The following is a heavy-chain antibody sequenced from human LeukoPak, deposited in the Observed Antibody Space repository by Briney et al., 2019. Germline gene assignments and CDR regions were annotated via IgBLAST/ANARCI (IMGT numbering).Heavy chain of an antibody. CDR1: GGSISSSNW. CDR2: IYHSGII. J-gene: IGHJ4*02. D-gene: IGHD1-26*01. Sequence: PSETLSLTCAVSGGSISSSNWWSWVRQPPGKGLEWIGDIYHSGIINYNPSLKSRVTISVDTSKNQFSLKLSSVTAADTAVYYCARVGRYYEGEYYFDYWGQGTLVTVSS. V-gene: IGHV4-4*02. CDR3: ARVGRYYEGEYYFDY.